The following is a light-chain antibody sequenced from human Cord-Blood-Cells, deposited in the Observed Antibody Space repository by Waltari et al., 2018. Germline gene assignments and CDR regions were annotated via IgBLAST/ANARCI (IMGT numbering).Light chain of an antibody. CDR3: KSRDSSGNHLV. V-gene: IGLV3-19*01. CDR1: SLRSYY. Sequence: SSELTQDPAVSVALGQTVRITCQGDSLRSYYASWYQQKPGQAPVLVIYGKNNRPPETPDRFSRSSSGNTGSLTIAGAQAEDEADYYCKSRDSSGNHLVFGGGTKLTVL. CDR2: GKN. J-gene: IGLJ3*02.